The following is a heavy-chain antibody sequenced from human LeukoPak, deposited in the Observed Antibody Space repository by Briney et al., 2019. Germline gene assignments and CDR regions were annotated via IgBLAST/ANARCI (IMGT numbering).Heavy chain of an antibody. D-gene: IGHD6-19*01. J-gene: IGHJ3*02. CDR1: GFTFSSYA. CDR3: AKDYADSSGWYRAFDI. CDR2: ISGSGGST. Sequence: GGSLRLFCAASGFTFSSYAMSWVGEAPGKGLEWVSAISGSGGSTYYADSVKGRFTIPRDNSKNTLYLQMNSLRAEDTAVYYCAKDYADSSGWYRAFDIWGQGTMVTVSS. V-gene: IGHV3-23*01.